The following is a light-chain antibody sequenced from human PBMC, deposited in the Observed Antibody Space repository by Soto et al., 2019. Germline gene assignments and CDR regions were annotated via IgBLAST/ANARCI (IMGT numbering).Light chain of an antibody. CDR3: QQYKSYPWT. V-gene: IGKV1-5*01. J-gene: IGKJ1*01. CDR1: ESNSSW. Sequence: DIHMTHSPSTLSASVGDRVTITCRASESNSSWLAWYQQKPGKAPKLLIYDASSLESGVPSRFSGSGSGTEFSLTISSLQPDDFASYYCQQYKSYPWTFGQGTKVDIK. CDR2: DAS.